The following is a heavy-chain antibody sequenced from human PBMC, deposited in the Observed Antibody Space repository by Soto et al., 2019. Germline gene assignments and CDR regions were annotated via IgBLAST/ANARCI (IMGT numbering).Heavy chain of an antibody. Sequence: QVQLVQSGAEVKKPGSSVTVSCRASGGTFSNYAINWVRQAPGQGLEWMAGIIPLFGTTNYAQKFQGRVTITADESTSTAYMELTSLRSEDTAVFYCATSPYSYVTSGYLDYWGQGTLVTVSS. CDR3: ATSPYSYVTSGYLDY. CDR1: GGTFSNYA. J-gene: IGHJ4*02. CDR2: IIPLFGTT. D-gene: IGHD3-22*01. V-gene: IGHV1-69*12.